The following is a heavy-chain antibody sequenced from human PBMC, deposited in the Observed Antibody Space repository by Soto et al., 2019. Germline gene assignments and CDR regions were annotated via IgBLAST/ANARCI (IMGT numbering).Heavy chain of an antibody. J-gene: IGHJ4*02. CDR2: ISAYNGNT. V-gene: IGHV1-18*01. Sequence: SVKVSCKAAGYTFTSYGISWVRQAPGRGLEWMGWISAYNGNTNYAQKLQGRVTMTTDTSTSTAYMELRSLRSDDTAVYYCARAADSSWYFYFDYWGQGTLVTVSS. D-gene: IGHD6-13*01. CDR3: ARAADSSWYFYFDY. CDR1: GYTFTSYG.